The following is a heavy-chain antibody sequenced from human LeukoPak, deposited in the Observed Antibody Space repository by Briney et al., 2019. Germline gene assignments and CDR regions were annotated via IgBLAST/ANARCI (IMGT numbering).Heavy chain of an antibody. D-gene: IGHD3-22*01. V-gene: IGHV4-39*07. J-gene: IGHJ5*02. CDR1: GGSISSTTYY. Sequence: SETLSLTCTVSGGSISSTTYYWGWIRQTPGKGLEWIGSIHYTGSTYSNPSLRSRVTISIDTSKNQFSLNLSSVTAADTAVYYCARDPGALITMTINNWFDPWGQGTLVTVSS. CDR3: ARDPGALITMTINNWFDP. CDR2: IHYTGST.